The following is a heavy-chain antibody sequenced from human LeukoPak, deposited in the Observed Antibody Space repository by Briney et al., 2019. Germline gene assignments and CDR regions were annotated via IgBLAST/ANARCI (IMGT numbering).Heavy chain of an antibody. D-gene: IGHD6-13*01. CDR3: ARDTSPSSRSSYFDALAM. V-gene: IGHV3-7*01. J-gene: IGHJ3*02. CDR1: GFTYSNDR. CDR2: INQDGTKK. Sequence: GGSLRLSCATSGFTYSNDRMTWVRQAQGKGLEWVANINQDGTKKNYVDSVKGRFTISRDNTKKSLFLQMNSLRAEDTAIYFCARDTSPSSRSSYFDALAMCGQGTMVTVSS.